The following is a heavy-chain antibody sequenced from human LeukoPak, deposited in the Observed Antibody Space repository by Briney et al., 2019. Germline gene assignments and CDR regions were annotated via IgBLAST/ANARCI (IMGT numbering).Heavy chain of an antibody. V-gene: IGHV3-23*01. J-gene: IGHJ4*02. CDR2: ISANGGTT. CDR1: GFTFNSYA. D-gene: IGHD2-15*01. CDR3: AKGSGGSCYSGLDY. Sequence: GSLRLSCAASGFTFNSYALTWVRQAPGKGLEWVSAISANGGTTFYAGSVRGRFTISRDSSKNTVYLQMNSLRAEDSALYFCAKGSGGSCYSGLDYWGQGTLLTVSS.